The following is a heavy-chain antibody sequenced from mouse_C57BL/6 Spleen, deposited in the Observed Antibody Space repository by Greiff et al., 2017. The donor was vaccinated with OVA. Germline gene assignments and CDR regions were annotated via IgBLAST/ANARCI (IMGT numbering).Heavy chain of an antibody. CDR3: ARHVVTGYAMDY. CDR2: ISNLAYSI. V-gene: IGHV5-15*01. Sequence: DVHLVESGGGLVQPGGSLKLSCAASGFTFSDYGMAWVRQAPRKGPEWVAFISNLAYSIYYAATVTGRFTISRENAKNTLYLEMSSLRSEDTAMYYCARHVVTGYAMDYWGQGTSVTVSS. CDR1: GFTFSDYG. J-gene: IGHJ4*01. D-gene: IGHD2-2*01.